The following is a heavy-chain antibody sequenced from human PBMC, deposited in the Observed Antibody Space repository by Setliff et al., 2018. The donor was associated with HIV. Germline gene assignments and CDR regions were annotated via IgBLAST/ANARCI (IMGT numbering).Heavy chain of an antibody. J-gene: IGHJ6*03. CDR2: INHSGST. CDR3: ARVPIYYYYYMDV. Sequence: SETLSLTCTVFGDSITSPDYYWSWIRQPPGKGLEWIGEINHSGSTNYNPSLKSRVTISVDTSKNQFSLKLSSVTAADTAVYYCARVPIYYYYYMDVWGKGTTVTVSS. V-gene: IGHV4-34*01. CDR1: GDSITSPDYY.